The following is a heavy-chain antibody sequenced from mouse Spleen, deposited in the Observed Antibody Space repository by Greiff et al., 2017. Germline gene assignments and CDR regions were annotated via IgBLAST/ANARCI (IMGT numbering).Heavy chain of an antibody. CDR3: ARYDDYYFDY. CDR1: GYTFTSYW. CDR2: IDPSDSYT. D-gene: IGHD2-3*01. J-gene: IGHJ2*01. V-gene: IGHV1-69*01. Sequence: VQLQQPGAELVMPGASVKLSCKASGYTFTSYWMHWVKQRPGQGLEWIGEIDPSDSYTNYNQKFKGKATLTVDKSSSTAYMQLSSLTSEDSAVYYCARYDDYYFDYWGQGTTLTVSS.